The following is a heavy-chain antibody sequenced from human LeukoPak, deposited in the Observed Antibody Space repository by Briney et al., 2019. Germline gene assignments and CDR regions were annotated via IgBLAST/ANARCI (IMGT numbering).Heavy chain of an antibody. CDR1: GGTFSRYA. Sequence: ASVKVSCKASGGTFSRYAISWVRQAPGQGLEWMGGILPIFGTPNYAQRFQGRVTITTDESTSTAYMELSSLRPEDTAVYYCARHCSSWYGAIDYWGQGTLVTVSS. V-gene: IGHV1-69*05. J-gene: IGHJ4*02. CDR2: ILPIFGTP. CDR3: ARHCSSWYGAIDY. D-gene: IGHD6-13*01.